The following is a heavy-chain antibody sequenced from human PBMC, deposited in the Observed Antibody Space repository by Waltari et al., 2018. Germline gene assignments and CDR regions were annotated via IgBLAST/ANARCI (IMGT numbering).Heavy chain of an antibody. CDR1: GGSVSSGGYS. V-gene: IGHV4-31*03. CDR2: IYNTGYT. J-gene: IGHJ4*02. D-gene: IGHD6-19*01. Sequence: QVHLQESGPGLVNPSQTLSLTCTVSGGSVSSGGYSWSWFRQRPGEALEWIGPIYNTGYTGYNPSLRSRVDISLDTSENQFSLKVNLLTAADTAVYYCARDLKYTNGWYDMPLWGQGTLVTVSS. CDR3: ARDLKYTNGWYDMPL.